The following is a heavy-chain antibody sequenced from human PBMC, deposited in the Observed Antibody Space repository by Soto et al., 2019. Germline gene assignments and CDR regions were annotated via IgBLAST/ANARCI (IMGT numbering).Heavy chain of an antibody. CDR1: GYTFTSYG. V-gene: IGHV1-18*01. Sequence: ASVKVSCKASGYTFTSYGISWVRQAPGQGLEWMGWISAYNGNTNYAQKLQGRVTMTTDTSTSTAYMELRSLRSDDTAVYYCAIYTYYGSRRDAFAIRGQRTMVTV. CDR3: AIYTYYGSRRDAFAI. J-gene: IGHJ3*02. CDR2: ISAYNGNT. D-gene: IGHD3-16*01.